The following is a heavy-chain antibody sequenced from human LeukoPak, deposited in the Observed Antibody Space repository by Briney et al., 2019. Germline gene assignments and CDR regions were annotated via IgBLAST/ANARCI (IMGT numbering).Heavy chain of an antibody. D-gene: IGHD4-17*01. J-gene: IGHJ4*02. CDR1: GYTFTSYG. CDR2: ISAYNGNT. V-gene: IGHV1-18*01. Sequence: ASVKVSCKASGYTFTSYGISWVRQAPGQGLEWMGRISAYNGNTNYAQKLQGRVTMTTDTSTSTAYMELRSLRSDDTAVYYCARDGTGDYDPQFDYWGQGTLVTVSS. CDR3: ARDGTGDYDPQFDY.